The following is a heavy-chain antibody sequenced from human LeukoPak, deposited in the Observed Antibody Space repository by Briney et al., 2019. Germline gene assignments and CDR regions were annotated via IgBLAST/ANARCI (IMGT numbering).Heavy chain of an antibody. CDR2: ICHSGRI. V-gene: IGHV4-38-2*01. J-gene: IGHJ3*02. CDR1: GYSISSVYY. D-gene: IGHD3-22*01. CDR3: ARGRSPHQAVNDFDI. Sequence: PSETLSLSCAVSGYSISSVYYWVWIRQPPGKGLEWLESICHSGRIYDNPSLKSRVTISADTSKNQFPLKLSSVTAADTAVYYCARGRSPHQAVNDFDIWGQGTMVTVSS.